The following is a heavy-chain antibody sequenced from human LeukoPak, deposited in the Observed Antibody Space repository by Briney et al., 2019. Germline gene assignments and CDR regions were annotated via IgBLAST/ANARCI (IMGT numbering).Heavy chain of an antibody. V-gene: IGHV4-39*02. CDR3: VRDGGTFIIESDTDRHNWLDP. J-gene: IGHJ5*02. CDR2: IYYSGST. CDR1: GGSISSSSYY. Sequence: PSETLSLTCTVSGGSISSSSYYWGWIRQPPGKGLEWIGSIYYSGSTYYNPSLKSRVTISVDTSKNQFSLKLSSVTAADTAVYYCVRDGGTFIIESDTDRHNWLDPWGQGSLVTVSS. D-gene: IGHD5-18*01.